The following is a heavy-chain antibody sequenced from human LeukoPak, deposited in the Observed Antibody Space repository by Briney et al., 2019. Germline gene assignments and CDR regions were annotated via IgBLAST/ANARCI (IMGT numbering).Heavy chain of an antibody. CDR2: IIPIFGTA. J-gene: IGHJ3*02. D-gene: IGHD6-13*01. CDR1: GGTFSSYA. V-gene: IGHV1-69*13. Sequence: SVKVSCKASGGTFSSYAISWVRQAPGQGLEWMGGIIPIFGTANYAQKFQGRVTITADESTSTAYMELSSLRSEDTAVYYCARVIAAAGTGAFDIWGQGTMVTVSS. CDR3: ARVIAAAGTGAFDI.